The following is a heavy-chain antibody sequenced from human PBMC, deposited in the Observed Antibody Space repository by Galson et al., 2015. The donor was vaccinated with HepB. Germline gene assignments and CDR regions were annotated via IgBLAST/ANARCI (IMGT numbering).Heavy chain of an antibody. D-gene: IGHD2-2*01. CDR2: IIPIFGTA. CDR1: GGTFSSYA. V-gene: IGHV1-69*13. J-gene: IGHJ4*02. Sequence: SVKVSCKASGGTFSSYAISWVRQAPGQGLEWMGGIIPIFGTANYAQKFQGRVTITADESTSTAYMELSSLRDEGTAVYYCARVAYLEVSYYFDYWGQGTLVTVSS. CDR3: ARVAYLEVSYYFDY.